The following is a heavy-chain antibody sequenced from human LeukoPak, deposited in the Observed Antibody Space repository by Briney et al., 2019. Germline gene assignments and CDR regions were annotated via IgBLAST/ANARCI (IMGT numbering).Heavy chain of an antibody. D-gene: IGHD5-12*01. CDR3: ARDGNRDSGYDSYYFDY. CDR1: GGTFGSYA. V-gene: IGHV1-69*05. CDR2: IIPIFGTA. J-gene: IGHJ4*02. Sequence: SVKVSCKASGGTFGSYAISWVRQAPGQGLEWMGGIIPIFGTANYAQKFQGRVTITTDESTSTAYMELSSLRSEDTAVYYCARDGNRDSGYDSYYFDYWGQGTLVTVSS.